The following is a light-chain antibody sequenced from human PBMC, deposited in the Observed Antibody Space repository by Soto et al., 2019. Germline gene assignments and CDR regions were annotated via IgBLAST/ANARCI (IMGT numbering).Light chain of an antibody. CDR3: QQFNNYPLT. J-gene: IGKJ4*01. V-gene: IGKV1D-13*01. CDR2: EAS. CDR1: QGISSA. Sequence: GDRVTITCRASQGISSALAWYQQKPGKAPKLLIYEASILQSGVPSRFSGSRYGTEFNLTISSLQTEDFATYYCQQFNNYPLTFGGGTKVDIK.